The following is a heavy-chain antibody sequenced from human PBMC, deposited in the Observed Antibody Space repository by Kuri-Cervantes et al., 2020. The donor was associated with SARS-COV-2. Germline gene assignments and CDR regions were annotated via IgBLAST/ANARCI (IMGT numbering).Heavy chain of an antibody. J-gene: IGHJ4*02. D-gene: IGHD3-22*01. CDR1: GGSISSGSYY. Sequence: SETLSLTCTVSGGSISSGSYYWSWIRQPAGKGLEWIGYIYTSGSTNYNPSLKSRVTISVDTSKNQFSLKLSSVTAADTAVYYCARWKDYYDSSGHSSDLDYWGQGTLVTVSS. CDR2: IYTSGST. CDR3: ARWKDYYDSSGHSSDLDY. V-gene: IGHV4-61*09.